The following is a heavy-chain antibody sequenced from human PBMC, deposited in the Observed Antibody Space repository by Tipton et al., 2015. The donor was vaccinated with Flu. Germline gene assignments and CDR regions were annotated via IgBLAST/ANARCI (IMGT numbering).Heavy chain of an antibody. D-gene: IGHD3-10*02. J-gene: IGHJ4*02. CDR3: ARLSYYDVDLKNFYFDY. CDR2: IYYSGIT. CDR1: GGSISSYY. V-gene: IGHV4-59*08. Sequence: TLSLTCTVSGGSISSYYWTWIRQPPGKGLEWIGYIYYSGITDYTPSLKSRVTISLDTSKNQFSLKLRSVTAADTAVYYCARLSYYDVDLKNFYFDYWGQGTLVTVSS.